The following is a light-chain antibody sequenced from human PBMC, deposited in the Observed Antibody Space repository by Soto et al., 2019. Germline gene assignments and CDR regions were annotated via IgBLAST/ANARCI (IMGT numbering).Light chain of an antibody. CDR2: EVV. CDR3: SLYTSENAYV. V-gene: IGLV2-8*01. CDR1: RNDIGAYEF. J-gene: IGLJ1*01. Sequence: QSALTQPPSASGSPGQSVTISCTGTRNDIGAYEFVSWYQHHPGKAPKLIIYEVVQRPSGVPDRFSGSKSGNTASLTVSGLQAADEADYYCSLYTSENAYVFGTGTKLTVL.